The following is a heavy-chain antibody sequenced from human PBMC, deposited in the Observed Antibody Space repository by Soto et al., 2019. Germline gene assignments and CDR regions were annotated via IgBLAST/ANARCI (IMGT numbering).Heavy chain of an antibody. CDR1: GGYVSLGSHY. J-gene: IGHJ3*01. D-gene: IGHD1-1*01. V-gene: IGHV4-61*01. Sequence: SESLFLTCSVSGGYVSLGSHYWSWIRPRPGKGLEGIAYIYQRGSSDYNPCLKRRVSISVDLSKHQLSVRLDSVTPAHSAVYDSARDRSDNLNSFDAFELWGPGTMVTVSS. CDR3: ARDRSDNLNSFDAFEL. CDR2: IYQRGSS.